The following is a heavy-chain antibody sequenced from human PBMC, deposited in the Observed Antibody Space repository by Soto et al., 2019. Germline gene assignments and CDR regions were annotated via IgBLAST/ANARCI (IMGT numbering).Heavy chain of an antibody. CDR1: GGTFSSYA. Sequence: ASVKVSCKASGGTFSSYAISWVRQAPGQGLEWMGGIIPIFGTANYAQKFQGRVTITADKSTSIAYMELSSLRSEDTAVYYCARTSSGPRDYYYGMDVWGQGTTVTVSS. CDR2: IIPIFGTA. J-gene: IGHJ6*02. V-gene: IGHV1-69*06. CDR3: ARTSSGPRDYYYGMDV. D-gene: IGHD3-22*01.